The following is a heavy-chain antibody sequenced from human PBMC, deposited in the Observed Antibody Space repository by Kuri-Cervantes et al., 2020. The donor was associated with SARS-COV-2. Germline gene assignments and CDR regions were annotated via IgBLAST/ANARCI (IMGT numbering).Heavy chain of an antibody. V-gene: IGHV3-30*18. D-gene: IGHD2-21*02. CDR2: TSYDGSNA. J-gene: IGHJ4*02. CDR3: AKDCGGDCYLDY. Sequence: GESLKISCAASGFIFSNYGTHWVRQSPGKGLEWVAFTSYDGSNAYYADSVRGRFTVSRDNSKNTLSLQMNGLRAEDTAVYYCAKDCGGDCYLDYWGQGTLVTVSS. CDR1: GFIFSNYG.